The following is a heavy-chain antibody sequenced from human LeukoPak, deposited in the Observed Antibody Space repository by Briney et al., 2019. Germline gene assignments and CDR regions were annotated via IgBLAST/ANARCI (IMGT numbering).Heavy chain of an antibody. V-gene: IGHV4-61*02. CDR1: GGSISSGSYY. J-gene: IGHJ4*02. D-gene: IGHD5-18*01. CDR3: AREPVDTAMVDY. Sequence: SETLSLTCTVSGGSISSGSYYWSWIRQPAGKGLEWIGRIYTSGSTNYNPSLKSRVTISVDTSKNQFSLKLSSVTAADTAVYYCAREPVDTAMVDYWGQGTLVTVSS. CDR2: IYTSGST.